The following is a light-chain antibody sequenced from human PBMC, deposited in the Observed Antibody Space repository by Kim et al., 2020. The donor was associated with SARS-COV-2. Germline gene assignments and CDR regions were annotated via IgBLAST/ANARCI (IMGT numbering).Light chain of an antibody. J-gene: IGLJ1*01. CDR2: EVS. Sequence: GQSVTISCTGTSSDVGNYNRVSWYQQPPGAAPKLMISEVSNRPSGVPDRFSGSKSGNTASLTISGLQAEDEADYYCSSYRSSTLYVFGTGTKVTVL. V-gene: IGLV2-18*02. CDR3: SSYRSSTLYV. CDR1: SSDVGNYNR.